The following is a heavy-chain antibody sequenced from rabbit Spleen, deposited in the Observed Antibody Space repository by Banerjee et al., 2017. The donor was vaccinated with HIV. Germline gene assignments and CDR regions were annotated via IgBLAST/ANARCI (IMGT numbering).Heavy chain of an antibody. CDR1: GFSFSSSDY. J-gene: IGHJ4*01. CDR2: IAGSSSGFT. CDR3: ARDINYFRFNL. V-gene: IGHV1S45*01. D-gene: IGHD1-1*01. Sequence: EQLEESGGGLVKPEGSLKLSCTASGFSFSSSDYMCWVRQAPGKGLEWISCIAGSSSGFTYSATWAKGRFTISRTSSTTVTLEMTSLTAADTATYFCARDINYFRFNLWGPGTLVTVS.